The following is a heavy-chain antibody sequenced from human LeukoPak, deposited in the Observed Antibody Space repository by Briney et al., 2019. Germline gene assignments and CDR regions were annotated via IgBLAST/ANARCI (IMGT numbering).Heavy chain of an antibody. CDR1: GFTFSSYG. D-gene: IGHD3-3*01. J-gene: IGHJ4*02. CDR3: AKEAYDFWTLRLKHFDY. Sequence: GGSLRLSCAASGFTFSSYGMHWVRQAPGKGLEWVAVIWYDGSNKYYADSVKGRFTISRDNSKNTLYLQMNSLRAEDTAVYYCAKEAYDFWTLRLKHFDYWGQGTLVTVSS. V-gene: IGHV3-33*06. CDR2: IWYDGSNK.